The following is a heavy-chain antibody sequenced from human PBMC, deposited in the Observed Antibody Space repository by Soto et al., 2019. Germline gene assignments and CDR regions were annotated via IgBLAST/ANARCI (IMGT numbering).Heavy chain of an antibody. J-gene: IGHJ6*02. CDR2: INHSGST. CDR1: GGSFSGYY. Sequence: SETLSLTCAVYGGSFSGYYWSWIRQPPGKGLEWIGEINHSGSTNYNPSLKSRVTISVDTSKNQFSLKLSSVTAADTAVYYCASGGYYYYGMDVWGQGTTVTVS. CDR3: ASGGYYYYGMDV. V-gene: IGHV4-34*01.